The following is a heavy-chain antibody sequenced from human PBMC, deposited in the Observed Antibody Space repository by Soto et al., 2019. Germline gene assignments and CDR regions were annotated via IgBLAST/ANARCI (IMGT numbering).Heavy chain of an antibody. V-gene: IGHV4-61*01. CDR1: GGSVSSGSYY. CDR2: IYYSGST. D-gene: IGHD6-13*01. J-gene: IGHJ6*02. CDR3: XXXXGEAAAGTGKYYYYYGMDV. Sequence: SETLSLTCTVSGGSVSSGSYYWSWIRQPPGKGLEWIGYIYYSGSTNYNPSLKSRVTISVDTSKNQFSLKLSSVTAADTAVYXXXXXXGEAAAGTGKYYYYYGMDVWGQGTTVTVSS.